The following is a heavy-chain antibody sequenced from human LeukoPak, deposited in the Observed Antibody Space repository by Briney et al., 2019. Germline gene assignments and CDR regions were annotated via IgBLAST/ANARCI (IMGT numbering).Heavy chain of an antibody. J-gene: IGHJ4*02. CDR1: GYTLTELS. CDR2: FDPEDGET. Sequence: ASVEVSCKVSGYTLTELSMHWVRQAPGKGLEWMGGFDPEDGETIYAQKFQGRVTMTEDTSTDTAYMELSSLRSEDTAVYYCATQSGQLLVSPLDYWGQGTLVTVSS. V-gene: IGHV1-24*01. CDR3: ATQSGQLLVSPLDY. D-gene: IGHD2-2*01.